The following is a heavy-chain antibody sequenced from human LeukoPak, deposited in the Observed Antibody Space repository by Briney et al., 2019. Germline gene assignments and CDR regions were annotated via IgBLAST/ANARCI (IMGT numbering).Heavy chain of an antibody. V-gene: IGHV3-30*03. CDR1: GFTFSSYG. Sequence: PGGSLRLSCAVSGFTFSSYGMRWVRQAPGKGLEWVAVISYDGSNKYYADSVKGRFTISRDNSKNTLYLQMNSLRAEDTAVYYCATLYDYVWGSYRYTREPADYWGQGTLVTVSS. CDR3: ATLYDYVWGSYRYTREPADY. CDR2: ISYDGSNK. J-gene: IGHJ4*02. D-gene: IGHD3-16*02.